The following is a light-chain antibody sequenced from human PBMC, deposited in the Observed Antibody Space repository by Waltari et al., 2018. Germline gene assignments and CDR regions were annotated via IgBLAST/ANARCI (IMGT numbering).Light chain of an antibody. CDR3: GSWDSSLGIGV. CDR1: TPNIGNNY. J-gene: IGLJ3*02. V-gene: IGLV1-51*01. Sequence: QSVLTQAPSVSAAPGQTVTISCPGTTPNIGNNYVSWYQQLPGAAPKIVIYEDNGRPSGIPDRFSGSNAGASATLGITGLQTGDEADYYCGSWDSSLGIGVLGGGTRLTVL. CDR2: EDN.